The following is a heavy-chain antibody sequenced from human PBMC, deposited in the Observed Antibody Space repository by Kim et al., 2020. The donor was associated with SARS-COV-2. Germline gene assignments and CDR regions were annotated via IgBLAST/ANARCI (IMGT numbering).Heavy chain of an antibody. CDR1: GFTFSSYS. Sequence: GGSLRLSCAASGFTFSSYSMNWVRQAPGKGLEWVSSISSSSSYIYYADSVKGRFTISRDNAKNSLYLQMNSLRAEDTAVYYCARSGFRYDYYYYYGMDVWGQGTTVTVSS. D-gene: IGHD1-1*01. J-gene: IGHJ6*02. CDR3: ARSGFRYDYYYYYGMDV. V-gene: IGHV3-21*01. CDR2: ISSSSSYI.